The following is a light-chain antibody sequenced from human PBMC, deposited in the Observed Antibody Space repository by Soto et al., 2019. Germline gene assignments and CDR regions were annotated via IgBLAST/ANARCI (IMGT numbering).Light chain of an antibody. CDR2: KAS. J-gene: IGKJ1*01. CDR1: QSISSW. CDR3: QQYNSYSWT. V-gene: IGKV1-5*03. Sequence: DIQMTQSPSTLSASVGDRVTITCRASQSISSWLAWYQQKPGKAPKLLIYKASSLESGVPSRFSGSGSGTDFTLTISSLQPDDFATYYCQQYNSYSWTFGQRDQGGDQT.